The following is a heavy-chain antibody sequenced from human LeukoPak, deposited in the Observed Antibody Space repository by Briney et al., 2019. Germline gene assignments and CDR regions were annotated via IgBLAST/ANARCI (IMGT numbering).Heavy chain of an antibody. V-gene: IGHV3-30*18. J-gene: IGHJ4*02. Sequence: PGGSLRLSCAASGFTFSSYGMHWVRQAPGKGLEWVAVISYEGSNQDYADSVKGRFTISRDNSKNTLYLQMNSLRAEDTAVYYCAKDLKWLVLGYYFDYWGQGTLVTVSS. CDR2: ISYEGSNQ. CDR3: AKDLKWLVLGYYFDY. CDR1: GFTFSSYG. D-gene: IGHD6-19*01.